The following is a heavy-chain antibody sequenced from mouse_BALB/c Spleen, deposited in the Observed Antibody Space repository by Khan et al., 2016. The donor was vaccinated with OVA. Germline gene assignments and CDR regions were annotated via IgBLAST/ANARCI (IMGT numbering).Heavy chain of an antibody. Sequence: VQLQESGPGLVAPSQSLSITCTVSGFSLSRYNVHWVRQPPGKGLEWLGMIWSGGNTDYNSALKSRLTISKDNSKSQVFLKMNSLQTDDTAMYYCAISYYRYDGYYAMDYWGQGTSVTVSS. V-gene: IGHV2-6-4*01. CDR2: IWSGGNT. CDR1: GFSLSRYN. D-gene: IGHD2-14*01. J-gene: IGHJ4*01. CDR3: AISYYRYDGYYAMDY.